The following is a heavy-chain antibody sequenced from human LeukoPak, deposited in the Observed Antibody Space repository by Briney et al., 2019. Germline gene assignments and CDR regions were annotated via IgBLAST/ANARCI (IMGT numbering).Heavy chain of an antibody. D-gene: IGHD6-19*01. CDR1: GFSFSSYS. J-gene: IGHJ4*02. Sequence: GGSLSLSCSVSGFSFSSYSMHWVRQAPGKGLEYVSSISGSGNITYYAASVKGRFTISRDNSKSTLYLQMSSLTPEDAAVYYCVRDGMAVAGTAPLDYWGQGILVTVSS. CDR2: ISGSGNIT. V-gene: IGHV3-64D*09. CDR3: VRDGMAVAGTAPLDY.